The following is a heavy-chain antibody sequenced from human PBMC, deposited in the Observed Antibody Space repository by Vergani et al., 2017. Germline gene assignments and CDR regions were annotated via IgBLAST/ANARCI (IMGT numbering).Heavy chain of an antibody. V-gene: IGHV4-61*02. CDR1: GGSISGVSYY. CDR2: IYYSGRT. D-gene: IGHD1-26*01. Sequence: QAQMQESGPGLVKPSQSLSLTCTVSGGSISGVSYYLSWVRQPAGKGLEWIGRIYYSGRTDYNPSLKSRVTISVDTSKNQFSLKLSSVTAADTAVYYCARRRSYPARYYFDYWGQGTLVTVSS. CDR3: ARRRSYPARYYFDY. J-gene: IGHJ4*02.